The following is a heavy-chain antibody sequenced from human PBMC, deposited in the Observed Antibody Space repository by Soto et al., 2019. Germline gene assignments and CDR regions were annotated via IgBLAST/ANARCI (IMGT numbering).Heavy chain of an antibody. Sequence: SVKVSCKASGGTFNSYAISWVRQAPGQGLEWMGGIIPIFGTANYAQKFQGRVTITADESTSTAYMELSSLRSEDTAVYYCARGMTTVTTLDYWGQGTLVTVSS. D-gene: IGHD4-4*01. CDR1: GGTFNSYA. CDR2: IIPIFGTA. J-gene: IGHJ4*02. V-gene: IGHV1-69*13. CDR3: ARGMTTVTTLDY.